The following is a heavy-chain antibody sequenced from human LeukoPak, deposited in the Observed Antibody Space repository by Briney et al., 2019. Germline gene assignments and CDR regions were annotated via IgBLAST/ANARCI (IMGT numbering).Heavy chain of an antibody. J-gene: IGHJ4*02. Sequence: GASVKVSCKASGYTFTVYYMHWVRQAPGQGLEWMGRINPNSGGTNYAQKFQGRVTMTRDTSISTAYLELSRLRSDDTAVYYCARDRDYVWGSYRRNPFDYWGQGTLVTVSS. V-gene: IGHV1-2*06. CDR1: GYTFTVYY. CDR3: ARDRDYVWGSYRRNPFDY. D-gene: IGHD3-16*02. CDR2: INPNSGGT.